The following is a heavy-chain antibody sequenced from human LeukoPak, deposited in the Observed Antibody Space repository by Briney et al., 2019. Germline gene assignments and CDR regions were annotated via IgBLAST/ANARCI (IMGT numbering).Heavy chain of an antibody. CDR1: GVSISSVGYY. D-gene: IGHD3-10*01. J-gene: IGHJ6*04. CDR2: IYYSGST. CDR3: ARELIWFGELPGDGMDV. Sequence: PSETLSLTCTVSGVSISSVGYYWSWIRQHPGKGLEWIGYIYYSGSTYYNPSLKRRVTISVDTSKNQFSLKLSSVTGADTAVYYCARELIWFGELPGDGMDVGGKGTTVTLYS. V-gene: IGHV4-31*03.